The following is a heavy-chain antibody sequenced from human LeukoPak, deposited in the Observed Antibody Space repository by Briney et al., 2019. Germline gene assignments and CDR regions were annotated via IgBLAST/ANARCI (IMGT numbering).Heavy chain of an antibody. Sequence: SGTLSLTCAVSGGSISSSNWWSWVRQPPGKGLEWIGEIYHSGSTNYNSSLRSRVTLSVDKSKNQFSLKLSSVTAADTAVYYCARDSGTRGSHDSWGQGTVVRVSS. CDR2: IYHSGST. CDR3: ARDSGTRGSHDS. D-gene: IGHD3-10*01. J-gene: IGHJ4*02. V-gene: IGHV4-4*02. CDR1: GGSISSSNW.